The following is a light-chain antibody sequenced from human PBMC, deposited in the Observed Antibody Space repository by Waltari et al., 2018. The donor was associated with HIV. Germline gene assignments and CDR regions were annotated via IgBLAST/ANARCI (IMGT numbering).Light chain of an antibody. V-gene: IGLV3-10*01. CDR3: YSTDNSGNHRGV. J-gene: IGLJ2*01. CDR2: EDS. Sequence: SYELTQPPSVSVSPGQTARITCSGDACPKKYAYWYQQKSGQAPVLVIYEDSKRPSGIPERFSGSSSGTMATLTISGAQVEDEADYYCYSTDNSGNHRGVFGGGTKLTVL. CDR1: ACPKKY.